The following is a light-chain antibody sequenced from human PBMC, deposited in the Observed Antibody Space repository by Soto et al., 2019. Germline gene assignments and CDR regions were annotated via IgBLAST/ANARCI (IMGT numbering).Light chain of an antibody. CDR2: SYN. J-gene: IGLJ2*01. V-gene: IGLV1-44*01. CDR1: SSNIGSNT. CDR3: AAWDDSLNGVV. Sequence: QSVPTQPPSASGTPGQRVTISCSGSSSNIGSNTVNWYQQLPGTAPRLLIYSYNQRPSGVPDRFSGSKSGTSASLAISGLQSEDEADYYCAAWDDSLNGVVFGGGTKVTVL.